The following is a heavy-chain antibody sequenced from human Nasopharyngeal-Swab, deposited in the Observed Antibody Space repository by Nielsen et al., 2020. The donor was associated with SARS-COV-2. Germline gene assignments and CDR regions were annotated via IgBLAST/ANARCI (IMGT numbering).Heavy chain of an antibody. D-gene: IGHD3-22*01. Sequence: VRQAPGKGLGGVLYISSSSSTIYNADSVKGRFTISRDNAKNSLYLQMNSLRAEDTAVYYCARALHIYYYDSSGYFGDAFDIWGQGTMVTVSS. V-gene: IGHV3-48*01. J-gene: IGHJ3*02. CDR3: ARALHIYYYDSSGYFGDAFDI. CDR2: ISSSSSTI.